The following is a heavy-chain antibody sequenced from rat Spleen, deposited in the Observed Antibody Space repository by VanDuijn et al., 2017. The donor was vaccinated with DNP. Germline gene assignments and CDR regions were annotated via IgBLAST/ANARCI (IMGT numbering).Heavy chain of an antibody. CDR1: GYSITSSYR. CDR2: INSADNT. V-gene: IGHV3-3*01. CDR3: ARWPGYNPPYAMDA. J-gene: IGHJ4*01. Sequence: EVQLQESGPGLVKPSQSLSLTCSVTGYSITSSYRWNWIRKFPGNKLEWMGYINSADNTNYNPSLKSRISITRNTSKNQFFLQVNSVNTEDTATYYCARWPGYNPPYAMDAWGQGTSVTVSS. D-gene: IGHD1-4*01.